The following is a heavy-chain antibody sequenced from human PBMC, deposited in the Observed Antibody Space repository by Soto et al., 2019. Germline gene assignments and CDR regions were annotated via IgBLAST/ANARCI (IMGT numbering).Heavy chain of an antibody. Sequence: GESLKISCKVSGDSFTGFWIGWVRQMPGKGLEWLGSIYPRDSDTRYSPSFQGQVTISADKSLSAAYLQWHSLQASDTAIYYCERQNPLDRRVWYTWGQGTLVTVS. V-gene: IGHV5-51*01. CDR3: ERQNPLDRRVWYT. CDR2: IYPRDSDT. J-gene: IGHJ4*02. D-gene: IGHD2-8*01. CDR1: GDSFTGFW.